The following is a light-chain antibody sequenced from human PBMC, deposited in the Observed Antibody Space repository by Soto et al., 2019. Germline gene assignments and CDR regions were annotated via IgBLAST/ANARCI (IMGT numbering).Light chain of an antibody. CDR1: QSVSSN. V-gene: IGKV3-15*01. Sequence: EIVMTQSPATLSVSPGERATLSCRASQSVSSNLAWYQQKPGQAPRLLIYGASTRATGIPARFSGSGSGTEFTLIISSLQSEDFAVYYCQQYNNWPPTFGQGTRLEIK. J-gene: IGKJ5*01. CDR2: GAS. CDR3: QQYNNWPPT.